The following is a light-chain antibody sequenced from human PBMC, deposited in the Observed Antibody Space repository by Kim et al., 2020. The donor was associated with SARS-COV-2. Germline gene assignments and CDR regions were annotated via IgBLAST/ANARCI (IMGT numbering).Light chain of an antibody. J-gene: IGKJ4*01. CDR2: PAS. Sequence: DIQMTQSPSSVSASVGDRVTITCRASQGINRLLAWYQQKPGKAPKLLIFPASSLASGVSSRFSGSGSETDFTLTISSLQPEDFATYFCQQANNFPLTFGEGTKVDIK. CDR1: QGINRL. CDR3: QQANNFPLT. V-gene: IGKV1-12*01.